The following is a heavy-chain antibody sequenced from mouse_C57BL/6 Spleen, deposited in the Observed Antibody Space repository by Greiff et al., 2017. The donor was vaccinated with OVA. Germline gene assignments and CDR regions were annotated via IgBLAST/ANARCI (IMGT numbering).Heavy chain of an antibody. CDR3: ARGYFDV. J-gene: IGHJ1*03. Sequence: QLQLKQPGAELVRPGSSVKLSCKASGYTFTSYWMHWVKQRPIQGLEWIGNIDPSNSETQYNQKFKDKATLTVDKSSSTAYMQLSSLTSEDAAVYYCARGYFDVWGTGTTVTVSS. CDR2: IDPSNSET. CDR1: GYTFTSYW. V-gene: IGHV1-52*01.